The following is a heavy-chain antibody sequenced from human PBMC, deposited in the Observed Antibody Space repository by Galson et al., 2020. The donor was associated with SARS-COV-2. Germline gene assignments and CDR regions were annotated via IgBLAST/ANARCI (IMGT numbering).Heavy chain of an antibody. CDR2: ISHSSTFT. D-gene: IGHD3-3*01. J-gene: IGHJ3*02. V-gene: IGHV3-11*06. CDR1: GFIFSDYY. Sequence: GGPLRLSCAASGFIFSDYYMTWIRQAPGKGLEWVSYISHSSTFTNYAHSVKGRFTVSRDNAKNSLFLQMNSLRAEDTAIYYCARGRGGSGCDIWGQGTMGTVS. CDR3: ARGRGGSGCDI.